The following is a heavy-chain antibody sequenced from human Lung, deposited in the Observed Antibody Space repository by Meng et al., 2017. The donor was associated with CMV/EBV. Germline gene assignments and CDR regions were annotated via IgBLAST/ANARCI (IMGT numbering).Heavy chain of an antibody. CDR2: INPSGGST. CDR1: GYTFTSYY. D-gene: IGHD6-19*01. V-gene: IGHV1-46*01. Sequence: SXXVSXKASGYTFTSYYMHWVRQAPGQGLEWMGIINPSGGSTSYAQKFQGRVTMTRDTSTSTVYMELSSLRSEDTAVYYCARGSSGWTYYLDYWGQGTLVTVSS. CDR3: ARGSSGWTYYLDY. J-gene: IGHJ4*02.